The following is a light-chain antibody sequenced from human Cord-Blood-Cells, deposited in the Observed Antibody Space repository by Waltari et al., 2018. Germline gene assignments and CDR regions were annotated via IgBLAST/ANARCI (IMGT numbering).Light chain of an antibody. CDR2: EVS. CDR3: SSYAGSNNEV. V-gene: IGLV2-8*01. J-gene: IGLJ2*01. Sequence: QSALTQPPSASGSPGQSVTISCTGTSSDVGGYNYVSWYQQHPGKAPKRMLYEVSKRPSGVPDRFSGAKSGNTASLTVSGLQAEDEADYYCSSYAGSNNEVFGGGTKLTVL. CDR1: SSDVGGYNY.